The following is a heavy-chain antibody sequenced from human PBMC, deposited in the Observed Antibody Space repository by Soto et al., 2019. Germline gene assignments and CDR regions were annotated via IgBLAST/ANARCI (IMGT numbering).Heavy chain of an antibody. Sequence: GGSLRLSCAASGFTFSDYYMDWVRQLPGKGLEWVGRTRNKANSYATEYAPSVKGRFTISRHDSEDSMFLQLNSLKTEDTAVYYCARDTGGSYDFWGQRSLVTVSS. D-gene: IGHD1-26*01. CDR2: TRNKANSYAT. V-gene: IGHV3-72*01. J-gene: IGHJ4*02. CDR3: ARDTGGSYDF. CDR1: GFTFSDYY.